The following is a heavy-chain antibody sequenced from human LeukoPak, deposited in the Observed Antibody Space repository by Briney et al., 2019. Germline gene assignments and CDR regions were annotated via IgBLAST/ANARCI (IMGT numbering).Heavy chain of an antibody. CDR3: AKGRGGSYPLIPYYY. Sequence: PGGSLRLSCAASGFTFSSYAMSWVRQAPGKGLEWVSAISGSGGSTYYADSVRGRFTISRDNSKNTLYLQMNSLRAEDTAVYYCAKGRGGSYPLIPYYYWGQGTLVTVSS. CDR2: ISGSGGST. V-gene: IGHV3-23*01. J-gene: IGHJ4*02. D-gene: IGHD1-26*01. CDR1: GFTFSSYA.